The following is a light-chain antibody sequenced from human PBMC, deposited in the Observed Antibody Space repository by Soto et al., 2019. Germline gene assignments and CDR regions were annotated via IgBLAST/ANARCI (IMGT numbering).Light chain of an antibody. V-gene: IGKV3-15*01. CDR3: QQYNQWPYT. Sequence: EIVMTQSPVALSVSPGESAALSCRASQSVGRNFAWYQQRPGQAPRVLIYGTSTRATGVPARFSGSGSGTDVTLTISSLQSEDFAVYYCQQYNQWPYTFGQGPRLEIK. CDR2: GTS. J-gene: IGKJ2*01. CDR1: QSVGRN.